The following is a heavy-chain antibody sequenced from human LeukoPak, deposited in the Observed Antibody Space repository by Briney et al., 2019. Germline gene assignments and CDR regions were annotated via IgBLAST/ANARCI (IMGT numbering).Heavy chain of an antibody. V-gene: IGHV1-2*02. J-gene: IGHJ6*04. Sequence: ASVKVSCKASGGTFSSYAISWVRQAPGQGLEWMGWINPNSGGTNYAQKFQGRVTMTRDTSISTAYMELSRLRSDDTAVYYCARANPGIAAAGPPGVWGKGTTVTVSS. D-gene: IGHD6-13*01. CDR2: INPNSGGT. CDR1: GGTFSSYA. CDR3: ARANPGIAAAGPPGV.